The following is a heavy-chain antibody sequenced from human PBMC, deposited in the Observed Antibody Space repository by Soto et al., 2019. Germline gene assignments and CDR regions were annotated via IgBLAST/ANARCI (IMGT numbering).Heavy chain of an antibody. Sequence: GGSLRLSCAASGFTFSSYSMNWVRQAPGKGLEWVSSISSSSSYIYYADSVKGRFTISRDNAKNSLYLQMNSLRAEDTAVYYCARRYDFWSGSFDIWGQGTMVTVSS. CDR2: ISSSSSYI. D-gene: IGHD3-3*01. V-gene: IGHV3-21*01. J-gene: IGHJ3*02. CDR1: GFTFSSYS. CDR3: ARRYDFWSGSFDI.